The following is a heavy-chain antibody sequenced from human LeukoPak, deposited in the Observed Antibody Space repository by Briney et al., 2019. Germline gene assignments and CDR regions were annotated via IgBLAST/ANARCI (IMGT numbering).Heavy chain of an antibody. V-gene: IGHV1-2*02. CDR1: GYTFTGYY. J-gene: IGHJ6*03. CDR2: TNPNSGGT. CDR3: AREGVAVAGGPYYYYYMDV. Sequence: GASVKVSCKASGYTFTGYYMHWVRQAPGQGLEWMGWTNPNSGGTNYAQKFQGRVTMTRDTSISTAYMELSRLRSDDTAVYYCAREGVAVAGGPYYYYYMDVWGKGTTVTISS. D-gene: IGHD6-19*01.